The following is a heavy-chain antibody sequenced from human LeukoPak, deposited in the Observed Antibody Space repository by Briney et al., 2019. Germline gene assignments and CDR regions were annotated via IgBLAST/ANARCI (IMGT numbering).Heavy chain of an antibody. D-gene: IGHD2-2*02. J-gene: IGHJ6*04. CDR3: ASGLGYCSSTSCYNYYYYGMDV. Sequence: PRGSLRLSCAASGFTFSSYWMSWVRQAPGKGLEWVANIKQDGSEKYYVDSVKGRFTISRDNAKNSLYLQMNSLRAEDTAVYYCASGLGYCSSTSCYNYYYYGMDVWGKGTTVTVSS. V-gene: IGHV3-7*03. CDR2: IKQDGSEK. CDR1: GFTFSSYW.